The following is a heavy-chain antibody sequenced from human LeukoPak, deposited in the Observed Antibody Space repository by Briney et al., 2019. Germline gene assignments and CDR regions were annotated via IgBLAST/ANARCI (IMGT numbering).Heavy chain of an antibody. J-gene: IGHJ6*03. CDR1: GLTFSGSA. CDR3: TGEKEAYNFGLAYYYYMDV. Sequence: GRSLRLSCAASGLTFSGSAMHWVRQAPGKGLEWVGQIESGAKSYAPAYAASVKGRFTISRDDSKNTAFLQMNNLQTEDTAVYYCTGEKEAYNFGLAYYYYMDVWGKGTTVTVS. V-gene: IGHV3-73*01. CDR2: IESGAKSYAP. D-gene: IGHD1-1*01.